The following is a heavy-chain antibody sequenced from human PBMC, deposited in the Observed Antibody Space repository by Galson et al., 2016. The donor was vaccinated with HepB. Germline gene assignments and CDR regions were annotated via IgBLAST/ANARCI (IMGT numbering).Heavy chain of an antibody. CDR3: ARGGGGYRVHGPLGYYYYTMDV. Sequence: TLSLTCTVSGASISSSDYSWNWIRQPPGRGLEWIGYIYLSVTSYYNPSLKSRVTISVDRSKNHFSLNLTSVTAADTAVYYCARGGGGYRVHGPLGYYYYTMDVWGKGTTVTVSS. V-gene: IGHV4-30-2*01. J-gene: IGHJ6*03. CDR1: GASISSSDYS. D-gene: IGHD5/OR15-5a*01. CDR2: IYLSVTS.